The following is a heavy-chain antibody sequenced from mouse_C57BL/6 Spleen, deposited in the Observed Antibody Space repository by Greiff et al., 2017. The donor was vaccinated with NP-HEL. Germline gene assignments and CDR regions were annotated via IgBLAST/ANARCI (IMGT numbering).Heavy chain of an antibody. CDR2: INPSNGGT. Sequence: QVQLQQPGTELVKPGASVKLSCKASGYTFTSYWMHWVKQRPGQGLEWIGNINPSNGGTIYNEKFKSKATLTVDKSSSTAYMQLSSLTSEDSAVYYCAREENGKRDFDYWGQGTTLTVSS. CDR1: GYTFTSYW. V-gene: IGHV1-53*01. CDR3: AREENGKRDFDY. D-gene: IGHD2-1*01. J-gene: IGHJ2*01.